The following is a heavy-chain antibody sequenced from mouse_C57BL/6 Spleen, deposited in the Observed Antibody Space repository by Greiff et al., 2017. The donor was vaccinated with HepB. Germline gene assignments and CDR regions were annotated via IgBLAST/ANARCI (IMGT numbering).Heavy chain of an antibody. V-gene: IGHV1-85*01. J-gene: IGHJ4*01. CDR1: GYTFTSYD. D-gene: IGHD2-4*01. CDR3: ARDYYDYDEGAMDY. Sequence: VQLVESGPELVKPGASVKLSCKASGYTFTSYDINWVKQRPGQGLEWIGWIYPRDGSTKYNEKFKGKATLTVDTSSSTAYMELHSLTSEDSAVYFCARDYYDYDEGAMDYWGQGTSVTVSS. CDR2: IYPRDGST.